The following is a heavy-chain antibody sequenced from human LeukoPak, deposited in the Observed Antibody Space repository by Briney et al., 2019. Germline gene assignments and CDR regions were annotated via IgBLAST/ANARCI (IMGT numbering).Heavy chain of an antibody. Sequence: PSETLSLTCTVSGGSISSSSYYWGWIRQPPGKGLEGIGSIYYSGSTYYNPSLKSRVTISVDTSKNQFSLKLSSVTAADTAVYYCARPEYGGSGWYYFDYWGQGTLVTVSS. D-gene: IGHD6-19*01. CDR1: GGSISSSSYY. J-gene: IGHJ4*02. CDR2: IYYSGST. CDR3: ARPEYGGSGWYYFDY. V-gene: IGHV4-39*01.